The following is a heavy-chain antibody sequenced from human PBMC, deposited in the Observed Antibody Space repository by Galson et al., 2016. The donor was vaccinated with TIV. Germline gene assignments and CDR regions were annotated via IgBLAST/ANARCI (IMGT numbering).Heavy chain of an antibody. D-gene: IGHD3-10*01. Sequence: SLRLSCAASGFTFSSYGMHWVRQTPGKGLEWVSWMSWNSGNIGYADSVKGRFTISRDNAKNSLYLQLNSLRAEDTAVYYCVKDGYGSGSRFYYWGQGTLVTVSS. CDR1: GFTFSSYG. J-gene: IGHJ4*02. CDR2: MSWNSGNI. CDR3: VKDGYGSGSRFYY. V-gene: IGHV3-9*01.